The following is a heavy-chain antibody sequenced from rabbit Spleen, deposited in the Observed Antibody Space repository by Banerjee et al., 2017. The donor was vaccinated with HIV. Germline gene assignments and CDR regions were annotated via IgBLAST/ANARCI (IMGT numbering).Heavy chain of an antibody. CDR2: IYGGGSGST. Sequence: QEQLEESGGDLVKPEGSLTLTCTASGFTLSSTYYVCWVRQAPGKGLEWIACIYGGGSGSTYYASWAKGRFTISKASSTTVTLQMTSLTAADTATYFCARDSGSSFSSYGMDLWGQGTLVTVS. J-gene: IGHJ6*01. CDR1: GFTLSSTYY. V-gene: IGHV1S45*01. D-gene: IGHD8-1*01. CDR3: ARDSGSSFSSYGMDL.